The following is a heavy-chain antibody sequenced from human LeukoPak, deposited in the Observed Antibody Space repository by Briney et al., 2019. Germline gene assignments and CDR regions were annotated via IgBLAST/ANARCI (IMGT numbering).Heavy chain of an antibody. Sequence: GGSLRLSCAASGFTFSDYYMSWIRQAPGKGLEWVSYISSSSSYTKYGDSVKGRFTISRDNAKNSLYLQVNSLRAEDTAVYYCARGTGTSAYFDYWGQGTLVTVSS. D-gene: IGHD1-1*01. CDR1: GFTFSDYY. CDR3: ARGTGTSAYFDY. CDR2: ISSSSSYT. V-gene: IGHV3-11*06. J-gene: IGHJ4*02.